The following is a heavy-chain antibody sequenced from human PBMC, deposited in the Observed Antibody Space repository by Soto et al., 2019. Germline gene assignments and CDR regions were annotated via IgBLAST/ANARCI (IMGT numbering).Heavy chain of an antibody. CDR2: IRNKGNTYTP. D-gene: IGHD3-10*01. CDR1: GFTFSDHY. J-gene: IGHJ6*02. V-gene: IGHV3-72*01. CDR3: ARGPVVRRPIGNYYGMDV. Sequence: EVQLVESGGGLVQPGGSLRLSCVASGFTFSDHYMDWVRQAPGKGLEWVGRIRNKGNTYTPEYDASVKGRFTISRDDSNNSLYLQMNSLQTGDTAVYYCARGPVVRRPIGNYYGMDVWGQGTTVTVSS.